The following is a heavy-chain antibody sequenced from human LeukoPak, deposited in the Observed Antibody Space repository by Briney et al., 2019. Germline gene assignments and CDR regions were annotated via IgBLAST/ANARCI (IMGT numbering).Heavy chain of an antibody. D-gene: IGHD4-17*01. CDR3: TTTVTTEGDWFDP. Sequence: GGSLRLSCTASGFTFGDYAMSWVRQAPGKGLEWVGFIRSKAYGGTTEYAASVKGRFTISRDDSKSIAYLQMNSLKTEDTAVYYCTTTVTTEGDWFDPWGQGTLVTVSS. CDR2: IRSKAYGGTT. V-gene: IGHV3-49*04. CDR1: GFTFGDYA. J-gene: IGHJ5*02.